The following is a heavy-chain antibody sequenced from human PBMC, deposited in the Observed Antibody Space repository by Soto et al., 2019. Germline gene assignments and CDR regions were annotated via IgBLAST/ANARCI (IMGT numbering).Heavy chain of an antibody. CDR3: ARDLGVVGHFDY. D-gene: IGHD2-2*01. J-gene: IGHJ4*02. CDR1: GGSISSGGYY. Sequence: PSETQSLTCTVSGGSISSGGYYWSWIRQHPGKGLEWIGYIYYSGSTYYNPSLKSRVTISVDTSKNQFSLKLSSVTAADTAVYYCARDLGVVGHFDYWGQGTLVTVSS. V-gene: IGHV4-31*03. CDR2: IYYSGST.